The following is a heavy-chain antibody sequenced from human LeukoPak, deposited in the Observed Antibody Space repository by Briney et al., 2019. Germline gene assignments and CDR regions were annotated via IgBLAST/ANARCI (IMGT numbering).Heavy chain of an antibody. CDR2: IDSGSDDI. D-gene: IGHD5-18*01. Sequence: GGSLRLSCAASGFSFSLYAMNWVRQAPGKGLEWISYIDSGSDDILHADSVRGRFAISRDNAKNTLYLEMNSLRAEDTADCARDTYRPQLIDSWGQGTLVTVSS. CDR3: ARDTYRPQLIDS. V-gene: IGHV3-21*05. J-gene: IGHJ4*02. CDR1: GFSFSLYA.